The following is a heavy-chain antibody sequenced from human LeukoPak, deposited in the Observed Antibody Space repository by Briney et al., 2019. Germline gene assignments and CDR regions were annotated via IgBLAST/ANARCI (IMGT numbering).Heavy chain of an antibody. CDR2: IYHTGST. V-gene: IGHV4-4*02. Sequence: PSETLSLTCVVSGASITSSHWWSWVRQPPGKGLEWVGEIYHTGSTNYKASLKSRVTISVDRSKNQFSLKMSSVTAADTAVYFCTRSTAVAGTIWDQWGQGIPVTVSS. J-gene: IGHJ4*02. CDR1: GASITSSHW. D-gene: IGHD6-19*01. CDR3: TRSTAVAGTIWDQ.